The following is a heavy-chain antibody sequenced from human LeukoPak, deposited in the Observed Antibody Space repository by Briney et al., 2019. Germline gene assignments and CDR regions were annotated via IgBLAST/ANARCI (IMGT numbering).Heavy chain of an antibody. Sequence: PSETLSLTCTVSGGSISSGSYYWSWIRQPAGKGLEWIGRIYTSGSTNYNPSLKSRVTISVDTSKNQFSLRLSSVTAADTAVYYCARVTGYMTEDYFDYWGQGTLITVSS. D-gene: IGHD6-13*01. CDR2: IYTSGST. CDR3: ARVTGYMTEDYFDY. J-gene: IGHJ4*02. CDR1: GGSISSGSYY. V-gene: IGHV4-61*02.